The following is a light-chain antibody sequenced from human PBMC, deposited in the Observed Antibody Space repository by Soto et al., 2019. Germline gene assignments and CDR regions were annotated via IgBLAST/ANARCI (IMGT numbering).Light chain of an antibody. CDR2: AAS. Sequence: DIQMTQSRSSLSASVGDRVTITCRTSQSVSGYLNWYQQEPGKAPKLLIYAASSLQSGDPSRFSGSGSGTDFSLTISSLQPEDFATYYCQQTYTSPRTFSQGTKVDIK. J-gene: IGKJ1*01. V-gene: IGKV1-39*01. CDR1: QSVSGY. CDR3: QQTYTSPRT.